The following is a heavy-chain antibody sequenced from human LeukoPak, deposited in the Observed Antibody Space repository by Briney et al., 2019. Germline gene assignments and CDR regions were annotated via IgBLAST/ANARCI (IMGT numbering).Heavy chain of an antibody. V-gene: IGHV1-24*01. D-gene: IGHD5-18*01. Sequence: ASVKVSCKVSGYTLTELSMHWVRQAPGKGLEWTGGFDPEDGETIYAQKFQGRVTMTEDTSTDTAYMELSSLRSEDTAVYYCATSHPGYSLSAFDYWGQGTLVTVSS. J-gene: IGHJ4*02. CDR2: FDPEDGET. CDR3: ATSHPGYSLSAFDY. CDR1: GYTLTELS.